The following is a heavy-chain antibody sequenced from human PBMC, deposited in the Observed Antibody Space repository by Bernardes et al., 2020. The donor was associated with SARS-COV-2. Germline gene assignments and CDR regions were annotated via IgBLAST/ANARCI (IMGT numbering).Heavy chain of an antibody. CDR3: ARDSDIPDTVNDFLFDAYDG. Sequence: GGSLRLSCAASGFRFSKYWMVWVRQAPGKGLEWLANIRQDGNVKNYEDSLEGRFSVCRDNAKNLLELQKTSLRVEDTAIYYCARDSDIPDTVNDFLFDAYDGWGQGTMVTVSS. J-gene: IGHJ3*01. CDR1: GFRFSKYW. CDR2: IRQDGNVK. D-gene: IGHD3-3*01. V-gene: IGHV3-7*03.